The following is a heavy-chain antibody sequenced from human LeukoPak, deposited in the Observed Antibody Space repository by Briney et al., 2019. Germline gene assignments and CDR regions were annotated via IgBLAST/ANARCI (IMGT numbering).Heavy chain of an antibody. CDR2: IIPIFGTA. CDR3: ARGATYYYDSSGYGGYFQH. CDR1: GGTFSSYA. J-gene: IGHJ1*01. Sequence: AASVKVSCKASGGTFSSYAISWVRQAPGQGLERMGGIIPIFGTANYAQKFQGRVTITADESTSTAYMELSSLRSEDTAVYYCARGATYYYDSSGYGGYFQHWGQGTLVTVSS. V-gene: IGHV1-69*13. D-gene: IGHD3-22*01.